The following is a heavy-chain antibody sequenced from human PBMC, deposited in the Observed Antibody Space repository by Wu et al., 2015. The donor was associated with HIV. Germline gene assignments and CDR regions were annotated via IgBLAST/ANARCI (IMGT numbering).Heavy chain of an antibody. V-gene: IGHV1-69*05. CDR2: IIPIFGTA. CDR1: GGTFSSYA. CDR3: ARTGEWATQGSGWYFDL. J-gene: IGHJ2*01. Sequence: QVQLVQSGAEVKKPGSSVKVSCKASGGTFSSYAISWVRQAPGQGLEWMGGIIPIFGTANYAQKFQGRVTITTDESTSTAYMELSSLRSEDTAVYYCARTGEWATQGSGWYFDLWGRGTLVTVSS. D-gene: IGHD2-15*01.